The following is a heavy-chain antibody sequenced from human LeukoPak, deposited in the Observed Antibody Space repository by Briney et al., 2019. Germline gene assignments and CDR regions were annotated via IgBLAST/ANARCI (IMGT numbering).Heavy chain of an antibody. J-gene: IGHJ4*02. CDR3: ARDTPGSPGNIVVAGDY. Sequence: GGSLRLSCAASGFIVSTNYMSWVRQAPGKGLEWVSVIYSGGSTYYTDSVKGRFTISRDNSKNTLYLQMNSLRSEDTAVYYCARDTPGSPGNIVVAGDYWGQGTLVTVSS. D-gene: IGHD6-19*01. CDR2: IYSGGST. V-gene: IGHV3-53*05. CDR1: GFIVSTNY.